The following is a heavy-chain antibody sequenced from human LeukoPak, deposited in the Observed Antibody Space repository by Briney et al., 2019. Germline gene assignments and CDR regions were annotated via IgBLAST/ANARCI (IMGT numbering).Heavy chain of an antibody. Sequence: GGSLRLSCAASGFTFRSYWMSWVRQAPGKGLEWVANIKEDGSEKYYVDSVKGRFTISRDSAKNSLYLQMNSLRVEDTAVYYCARDSRRVGATGGSDYWGQGTLVTVSS. CDR2: IKEDGSEK. J-gene: IGHJ4*02. CDR3: ARDSRRVGATGGSDY. CDR1: GFTFRSYW. D-gene: IGHD1-26*01. V-gene: IGHV3-7*03.